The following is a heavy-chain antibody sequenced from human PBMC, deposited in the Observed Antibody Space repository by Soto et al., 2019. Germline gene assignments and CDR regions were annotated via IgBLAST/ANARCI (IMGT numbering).Heavy chain of an antibody. V-gene: IGHV4-4*02. CDR2: IYHSGST. CDR1: GGSISSSNW. J-gene: IGHJ5*02. D-gene: IGHD2-21*01. CDR3: ARDYSSEARGWFDP. Sequence: LSLTCAVSGGSISSSNWWSWVRQPPGKGLEWIGEIYHSGSTNYNPSLKSRVTISVDKSKNQFSLKLSSVTAADTAVYYCARDYSSEARGWFDPWGQGTLVTVSS.